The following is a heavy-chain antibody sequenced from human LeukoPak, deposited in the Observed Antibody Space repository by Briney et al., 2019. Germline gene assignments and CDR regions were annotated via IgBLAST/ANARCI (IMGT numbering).Heavy chain of an antibody. D-gene: IGHD1-26*01. CDR2: IYYSGST. J-gene: IGHJ3*02. Sequence: GSLRLSCAASGFTISSYYWSWIRQPPGKGLEWIGYIYYSGSTNYNPTLKSRVTVSVDTSKNQFSLKLSSVTDEDTAVYYCGRLKPIKWELPNDAFDIWGQGTMVTVSS. V-gene: IGHV4-59*01. CDR3: GRLKPIKWELPNDAFDI. CDR1: GFTISSYY.